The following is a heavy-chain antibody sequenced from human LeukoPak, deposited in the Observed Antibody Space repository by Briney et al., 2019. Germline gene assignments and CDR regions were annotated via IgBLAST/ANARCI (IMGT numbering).Heavy chain of an antibody. CDR3: ARIEWERLGRAFDI. J-gene: IGHJ3*02. CDR2: IYSAGAT. V-gene: IGHV3-53*01. CDR1: GFTVSDNY. Sequence: GGSLRLSRAASGFTVSDNYMTWVRQAPGKGLEWVSSIYSAGATHYAESVKGRFTISRDNSKNTLYLQMNSLRAEDMAVYYCARIEWERLGRAFDIWGQGTMVTVSS. D-gene: IGHD1-26*01.